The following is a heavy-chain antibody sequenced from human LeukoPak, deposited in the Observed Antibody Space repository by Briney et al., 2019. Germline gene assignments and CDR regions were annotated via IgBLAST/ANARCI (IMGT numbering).Heavy chain of an antibody. D-gene: IGHD6-13*01. Sequence: GGSLRLSCAASGFTFSSYAMSWVRQAPGRGLEWVSAISGSGGSTYYADSVKGRFTISRDNAKNSLFLQINSLRAEDTAVYYCATHSSSWEYFDYWGQGTLVTVSS. V-gene: IGHV3-23*01. CDR3: ATHSSSWEYFDY. CDR1: GFTFSSYA. J-gene: IGHJ4*02. CDR2: ISGSGGST.